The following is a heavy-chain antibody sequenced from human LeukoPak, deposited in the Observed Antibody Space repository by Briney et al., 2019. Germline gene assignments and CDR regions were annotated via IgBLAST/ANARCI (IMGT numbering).Heavy chain of an antibody. D-gene: IGHD3-22*01. Sequence: ASVKVSCKASGGTFSSYAISWVRQAPGQGLEWMGGIIPIFGTANYAQKFQGRVTITADESTSTAYMELSSLRSEDTAVYYCARQWSLLSWFDPWGQGTLVTVSS. V-gene: IGHV1-69*01. CDR2: IIPIFGTA. CDR3: ARQWSLLSWFDP. CDR1: GGTFSSYA. J-gene: IGHJ5*02.